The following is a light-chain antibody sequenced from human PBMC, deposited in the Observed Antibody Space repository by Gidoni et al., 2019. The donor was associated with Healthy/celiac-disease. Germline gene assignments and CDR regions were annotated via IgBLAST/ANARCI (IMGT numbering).Light chain of an antibody. V-gene: IGKV1-5*03. J-gene: IGKJ1*01. CDR3: QQYNSYWT. CDR1: QSISSW. CDR2: KAS. Sequence: DIQMTQSPSTLSASVGDRVTITCRASQSISSWLAWYQQKPGKAPKLLTYKASSLESGVPSRFSCSGSGTEFTLTISSLQPDDFATYYCQQYNSYWTFGQGTKVEIK.